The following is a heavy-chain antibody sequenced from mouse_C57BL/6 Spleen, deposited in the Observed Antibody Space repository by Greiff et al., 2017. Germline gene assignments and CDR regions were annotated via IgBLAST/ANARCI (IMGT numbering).Heavy chain of an antibody. CDR3: ARSDGPFYYAMDY. CDR1: GYTFTSYW. CDR2: IDPSDSET. V-gene: IGHV1-52*01. Sequence: VKLQQPGAELVRPGSSVKLSCKASGYTFTSYWMHWVKQRPIQGLEWIGNIDPSDSETHYNQKFKDKATLTVDKSSSTAYMQLSSLTSEDSAVYYCARSDGPFYYAMDYWGQGTSVTVSS. J-gene: IGHJ4*01. D-gene: IGHD2-3*01.